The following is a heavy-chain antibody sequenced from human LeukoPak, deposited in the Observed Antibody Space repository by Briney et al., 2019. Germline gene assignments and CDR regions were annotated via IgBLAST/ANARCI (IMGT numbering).Heavy chain of an antibody. D-gene: IGHD6-19*01. CDR1: GXSISSYY. J-gene: IGHJ4*02. Sequence: PSETLSLTCTVSGXSISSYYWSWIRQPPGKGLEWMGYIHYSGSTKYNPSLKSRVTISVDTSKNQFSLRLSSVTAADTAVYYCARGAGWYAYWGQGTLVTVSS. CDR2: IHYSGST. V-gene: IGHV4-59*01. CDR3: ARGAGWYAY.